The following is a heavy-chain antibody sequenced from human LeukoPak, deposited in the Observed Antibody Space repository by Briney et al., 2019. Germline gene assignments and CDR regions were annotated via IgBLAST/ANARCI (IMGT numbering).Heavy chain of an antibody. CDR2: IIPVLGTT. J-gene: IGHJ6*03. CDR1: GGTFSRYA. D-gene: IGHD3-10*01. V-gene: IGHV1-69*13. Sequence: SVKVSCKASGGTFSRYAISWVRQAPGQGLEWMGGIIPVLGTTNYAQTFQNKVTITADESTSTTYMELSSLTSEDTAVYYCATSGGDYYYYSLDVWGKGTPVTVSS. CDR3: ATSGGDYYYYSLDV.